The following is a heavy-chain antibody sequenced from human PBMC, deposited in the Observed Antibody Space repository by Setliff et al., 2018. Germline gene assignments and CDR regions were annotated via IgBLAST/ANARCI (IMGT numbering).Heavy chain of an antibody. D-gene: IGHD3-3*01. J-gene: IGHJ6*03. Sequence: ASVKVSCKASGYTFTGYSMHWVRQAPGQGLEWMGRINPNSGGTNYAQKFQGRVTMTRDTSISAAYMELSRLRSDDTAVYFCARGALVLQFLEWLPRFYYMDVWGKGTTVTVSS. CDR3: ARGALVLQFLEWLPRFYYMDV. V-gene: IGHV1-2*06. CDR2: INPNSGGT. CDR1: GYTFTGYS.